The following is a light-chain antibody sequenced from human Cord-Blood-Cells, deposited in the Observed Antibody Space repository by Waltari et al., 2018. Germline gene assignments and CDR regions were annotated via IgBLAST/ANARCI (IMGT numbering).Light chain of an antibody. J-gene: IGLJ3*02. CDR3: SSYTSSSTWV. CDR1: RSDVGGHNY. V-gene: IGLV2-14*03. CDR2: DVS. Sequence: QSALTPPHFLSWSPGPSITISCPGTRSDVGGHNYVSWYQTHPGKAPKLMIYDVSNRPSGVSNRFAGSKSGNTASLTISGLQAEDEADYYCSSYTSSSTWVFGGGTKLTVL.